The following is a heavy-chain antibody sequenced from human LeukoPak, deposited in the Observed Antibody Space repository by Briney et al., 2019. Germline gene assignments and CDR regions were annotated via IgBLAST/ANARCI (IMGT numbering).Heavy chain of an antibody. V-gene: IGHV1-2*02. Sequence: ASVEVSCKASGYTFTGYYMHWVRQAPGQGLEWMGWINPNSGGTNYAQKLQGRVTMNRDTSISTAYMELSRLRSDDTAVYYCARSRRITIFGVVIEQYYFDYWGQGTLVTVSS. CDR1: GYTFTGYY. J-gene: IGHJ4*02. D-gene: IGHD3-3*01. CDR3: ARSRRITIFGVVIEQYYFDY. CDR2: INPNSGGT.